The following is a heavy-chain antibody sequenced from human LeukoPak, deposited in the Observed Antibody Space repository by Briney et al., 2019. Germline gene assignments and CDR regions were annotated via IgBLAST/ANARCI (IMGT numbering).Heavy chain of an antibody. CDR3: ARAVQLERQRIYYYYYGMDV. CDR2: ISSSSSYT. CDR1: GFTFSDYY. J-gene: IGHJ6*04. Sequence: GGSLRLSCAASGFTFSDYYMSWIRRAPGKGLEWVSYISSSSSYTNYADSVKGRFTISRDTAKNSLYLQMNRLRAEDTAVYYCARAVQLERQRIYYYYYGMDVWGKGTTVTVSS. V-gene: IGHV3-11*06. D-gene: IGHD1-1*01.